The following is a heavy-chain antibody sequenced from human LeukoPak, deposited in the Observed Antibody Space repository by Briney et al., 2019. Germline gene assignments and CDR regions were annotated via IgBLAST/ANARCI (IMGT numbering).Heavy chain of an antibody. J-gene: IGHJ4*02. CDR2: IYPGDSDT. D-gene: IGHD3-10*01. CDR1: GYSFTSYW. Sequence: GASLQISCKGSGYSFTSYWIGWVRQLPGKGLEWMGIIYPGDSDTRYSPSFQGQVTISADKSISTAYLQWSSLKASDTAMYYCAGQLKTHGSGSYSAYGYWGQGTLVTVSS. V-gene: IGHV5-51*01. CDR3: AGQLKTHGSGSYSAYGY.